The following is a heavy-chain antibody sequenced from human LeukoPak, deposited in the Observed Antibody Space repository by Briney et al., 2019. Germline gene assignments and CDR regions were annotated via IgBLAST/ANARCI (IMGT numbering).Heavy chain of an antibody. CDR1: GYTLSDLA. CDR2: LDPEDGEA. V-gene: IGHV1-24*01. Sequence: ASVKVSCKVSGYTLSDLAMQWVRQAPGKGLEWMGGLDPEDGEAIYAQPLQGRVTMTEDTSSDTAYMVLSSLRSEDTAVYYCATRNFGDYGAFDIWGQGTMVTVSS. D-gene: IGHD4-17*01. J-gene: IGHJ3*02. CDR3: ATRNFGDYGAFDI.